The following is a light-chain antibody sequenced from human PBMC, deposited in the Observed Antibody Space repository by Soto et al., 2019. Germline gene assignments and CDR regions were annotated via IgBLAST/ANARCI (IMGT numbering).Light chain of an antibody. CDR1: QTINNW. CDR2: EAS. V-gene: IGKV1-5*01. CDR3: QQCDTFST. J-gene: IGKJ1*01. Sequence: DIQMTQSPSTLSASVGDRVTITCRASQTINNWLAWYRQKPGKAPKILISEASRLESGVPSRFNGSGYGTEFTLTISSLQPDDFATYYCQQCDTFSTFGQGTKVDIK.